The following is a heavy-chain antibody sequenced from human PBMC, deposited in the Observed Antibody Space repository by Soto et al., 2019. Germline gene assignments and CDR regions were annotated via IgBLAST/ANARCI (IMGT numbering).Heavy chain of an antibody. CDR2: IYWDDDK. D-gene: IGHD4-17*01. J-gene: IGHJ4*02. Sequence: QITLKESGPTLVKPTQTLTLTCTFSGFSLSTSGVGVGWIRQPPGKALEWLALIYWDDDKRYSPSLKSRLTITKDTSKNRVVLTMTHMDPVDTATYYYAHTRLDYGGNSGRHDYWGQGTLVTVSS. CDR1: GFSLSTSGVG. V-gene: IGHV2-5*02. CDR3: AHTRLDYGGNSGRHDY.